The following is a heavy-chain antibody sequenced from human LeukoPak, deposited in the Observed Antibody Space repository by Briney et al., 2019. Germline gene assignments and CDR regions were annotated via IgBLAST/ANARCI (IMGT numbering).Heavy chain of an antibody. CDR3: ARDCSGGSCYSGDAFDI. CDR2: ISAYNGNT. J-gene: IGHJ3*02. V-gene: IGHV1-18*01. Sequence: ASVKVSCKASGYTFTSYGISWVRQAPGQGLEWTGWISAYNGNTNYAQKLQGRVTMTTDTSTSTAYMELRSLRSDDTAVYYCARDCSGGSCYSGDAFDIWGQGTMVTVSS. D-gene: IGHD2-15*01. CDR1: GYTFTSYG.